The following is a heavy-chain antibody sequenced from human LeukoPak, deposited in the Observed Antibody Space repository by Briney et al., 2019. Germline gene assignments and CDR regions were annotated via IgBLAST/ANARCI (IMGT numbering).Heavy chain of an antibody. CDR1: GGSISSSSYY. J-gene: IGHJ6*03. D-gene: IGHD5-24*01. Sequence: SETLSLTCTVSGGSISSSSYYWGWIRQPPGKGLEWIGYIYYSGSTNYNPSLKSRATISVDTSKNQFSLKLSSVTAADTAVYYCAGGRDGYKNQSPCYYYYMDVWGKGTTVTVSS. CDR3: AGGRDGYKNQSPCYYYYMDV. CDR2: IYYSGST. V-gene: IGHV4-61*05.